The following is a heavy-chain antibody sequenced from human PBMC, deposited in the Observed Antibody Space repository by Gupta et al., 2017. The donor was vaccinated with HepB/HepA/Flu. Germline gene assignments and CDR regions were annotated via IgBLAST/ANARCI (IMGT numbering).Heavy chain of an antibody. D-gene: IGHD4-11*01. CDR1: GFTLDAWA. Sequence: EVLLVESGGGLVQPGRSLRLSCALSGFTLDAWAMHWVRQVPGKGLEWVSGFSLDSDRVDYADSVKGRFTTSRDKAKNSLFLQMNKLRAEDTAMYYCIKDSKPGGADVWGRGTSVTVSS. CDR3: IKDSKPGGADV. V-gene: IGHV3-9*01. CDR2: FSLDSDRV. J-gene: IGHJ6*02.